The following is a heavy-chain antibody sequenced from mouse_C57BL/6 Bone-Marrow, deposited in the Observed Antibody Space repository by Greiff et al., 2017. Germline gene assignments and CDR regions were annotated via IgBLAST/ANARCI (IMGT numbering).Heavy chain of an antibody. D-gene: IGHD4-1*01. V-gene: IGHV3-6*01. CDR1: GYSITSGYY. CDR3: ARDGDWVFDY. J-gene: IGHJ2*01. Sequence: EVKLQESGPGLVKPSQSLSLTCSVTGYSITSGYYWNWIRQFPGNKLEWMGYISYDGSNNYNPSLKNRISITRDTSKNQFFLKLNSVTTEDTATXYCARDGDWVFDYWGQGTTRTVSA. CDR2: ISYDGSN.